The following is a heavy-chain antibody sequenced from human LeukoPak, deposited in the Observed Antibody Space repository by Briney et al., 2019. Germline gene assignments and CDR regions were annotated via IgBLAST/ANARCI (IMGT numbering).Heavy chain of an antibody. CDR1: GFTFSSYS. CDR3: ASPIVVVPAAPAAVAFDI. Sequence: GGSLRLFCAASGFTFSSYSMNWVRQAPGKGLEWVSSISSSSSYIYYADSVKGRFTISRDNAKNSLYLQMNSLRAEDTAVYYCASPIVVVPAAPAAVAFDIWGQGTMVTVSS. CDR2: ISSSSSYI. V-gene: IGHV3-21*01. J-gene: IGHJ3*02. D-gene: IGHD2-2*01.